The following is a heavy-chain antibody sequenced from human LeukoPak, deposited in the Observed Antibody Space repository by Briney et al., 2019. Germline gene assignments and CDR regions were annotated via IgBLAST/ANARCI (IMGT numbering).Heavy chain of an antibody. V-gene: IGHV3-30*03. CDR2: ISYDGSNK. CDR3: ARKNTQDAFDI. CDR1: GFTFSSYG. D-gene: IGHD2-15*01. J-gene: IGHJ3*02. Sequence: GGSLRLSCAASGFTFSSYGMHWVRQAPGKGLGWVAIISYDGSNKYYADSVKGRFTISRDNSKNTLYLQMNSLRAEDTAVYFCARKNTQDAFDIWGQGTMVTVSS.